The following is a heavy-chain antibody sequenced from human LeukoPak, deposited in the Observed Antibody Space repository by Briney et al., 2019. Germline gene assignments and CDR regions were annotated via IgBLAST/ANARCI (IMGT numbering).Heavy chain of an antibody. V-gene: IGHV3-73*01. CDR1: GFTFSGSA. CDR3: TRLVGATDFDY. CDR2: IRSKANSYAT. J-gene: IGHJ4*02. Sequence: GGSLKLSYAASGFTFSGSAMHWVRQASGKGLEWVGRIRSKANSYATAYAASVKGRFTISRDDSKNTAYLQMNSLKTEDTAVYYCTRLVGATDFDYWGQGTLVTVSS. D-gene: IGHD1-26*01.